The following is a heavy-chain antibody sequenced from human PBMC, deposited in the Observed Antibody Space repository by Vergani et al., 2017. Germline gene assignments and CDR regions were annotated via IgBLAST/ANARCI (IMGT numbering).Heavy chain of an antibody. CDR3: ARASSGKQLWLLGYYYYMDV. CDR1: RYPFSRYG. V-gene: IGHV1-18*01. D-gene: IGHD5-18*01. J-gene: IGHJ6*03. Sequence: QAQLVQSGAEVKKPGASVRVSCKASRYPFSRYGISWVRQAPGQGLEWMGWISAYSGETRYARSLQGRVTMTTDASTNTAYMSLRSLRSDDTAIYYCARASSGKQLWLLGYYYYMDVWGKGTTVTVSS. CDR2: ISAYSGET.